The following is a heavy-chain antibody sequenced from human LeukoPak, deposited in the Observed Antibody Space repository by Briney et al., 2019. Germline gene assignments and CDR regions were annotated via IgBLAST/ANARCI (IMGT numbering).Heavy chain of an antibody. V-gene: IGHV4-34*01. Sequence: SETLSLTCAVYGGSFSGYYWSWIRQPPGKGLEWIGEINHSGSTNYSPSLKSRVTISVDTSKNQFSLKLSSVTAADTAVYYCARGDLPDYYYYYMDVWGKGTTVTVSS. CDR1: GGSFSGYY. J-gene: IGHJ6*03. CDR2: INHSGST. CDR3: ARGDLPDYYYYYMDV.